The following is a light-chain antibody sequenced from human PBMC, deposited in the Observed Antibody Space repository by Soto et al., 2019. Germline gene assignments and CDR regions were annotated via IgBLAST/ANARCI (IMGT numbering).Light chain of an antibody. CDR2: DAS. CDR3: QQYNNWPRL. Sequence: DIQMTQSPSTLSASVGDRVTITCRASQSISSWLAWYQQKPGKAPKLLIYDASSLESGVPSRFSGSGSGTEFTLTISSLQPDDFATYYCQQYNNWPRLFGPGTKVDIK. CDR1: QSISSW. J-gene: IGKJ3*01. V-gene: IGKV1-5*01.